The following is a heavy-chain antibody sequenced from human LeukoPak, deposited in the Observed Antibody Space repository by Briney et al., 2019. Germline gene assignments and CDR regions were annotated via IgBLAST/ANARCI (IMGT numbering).Heavy chain of an antibody. D-gene: IGHD6-6*01. J-gene: IGHJ4*02. V-gene: IGHV4-34*01. CDR1: GGSFSGYY. CDR3: ARLEYSSFADQGYYFDY. Sequence: SETLSLTCAVYGGSFSGYYWSWIRQTPGKGLEWIGEINHSGSTNYNPSLKSRVTISVDTSKNQFSLKLSSVTAADTAVYYCARLEYSSFADQGYYFDYWGQGTLVTVSS. CDR2: INHSGST.